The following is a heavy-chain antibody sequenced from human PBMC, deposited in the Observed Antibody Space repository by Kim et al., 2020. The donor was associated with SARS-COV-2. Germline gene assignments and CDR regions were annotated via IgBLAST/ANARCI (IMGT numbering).Heavy chain of an antibody. CDR3: ASLWGGVRGGKGAYYYYGMDV. CDR1: GFTFSSYS. D-gene: IGHD3-10*01. J-gene: IGHJ6*02. V-gene: IGHV3-48*02. CDR2: ISSSSSTI. Sequence: GGSLRLSCAASGFTFSSYSMNWVRQAPGKGLEWVSYISSSSSTIYYADSVKGRFTISRDNAKNSLYLQMNSLRDEDTAVYYCASLWGGVRGGKGAYYYYGMDVWGQGTTVTVSS.